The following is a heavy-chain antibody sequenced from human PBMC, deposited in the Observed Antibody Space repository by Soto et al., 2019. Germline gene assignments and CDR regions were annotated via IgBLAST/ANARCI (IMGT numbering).Heavy chain of an antibody. D-gene: IGHD6-13*01. CDR2: INHSGST. Sequence: SETLSLTCAVYGGSFSGYYWSWIRQPPGKGLEWIGEINHSGSTNYNPSLKSRVTISVDTSKNQFSLKLSSVTAADTAVYYCARGPTTIAAAGTFDYWGQGTLVTVSS. CDR3: ARGPTTIAAAGTFDY. CDR1: GGSFSGYY. J-gene: IGHJ4*02. V-gene: IGHV4-34*01.